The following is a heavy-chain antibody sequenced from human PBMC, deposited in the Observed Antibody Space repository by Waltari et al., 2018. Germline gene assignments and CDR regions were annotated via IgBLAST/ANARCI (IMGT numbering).Heavy chain of an antibody. CDR1: EYTFTSSY. V-gene: IGHV1-46*01. D-gene: IGHD2-21*01. Sequence: QVQLVQSGAEVKKPGASVKISCKTSEYTFTSSYIHWVRQAPGQGLEWMGIINPRGGSTIDAQKFQGRVTMTRDTSTSTVYMELSSLRSEDTAVYYCALDTGALWMDVWGQGTTVTVSS. CDR2: INPRGGST. J-gene: IGHJ6*02. CDR3: ALDTGALWMDV.